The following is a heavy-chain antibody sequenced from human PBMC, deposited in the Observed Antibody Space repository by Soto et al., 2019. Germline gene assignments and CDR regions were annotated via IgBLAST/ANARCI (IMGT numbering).Heavy chain of an antibody. CDR3: AKSVASGRGISAAVTGY. J-gene: IGHJ4*02. V-gene: IGHV3-23*01. CDR2: VSGSGGST. CDR1: GFTFISYA. Sequence: EVQLLESGGGLVQPGGSLRLSCVASGFTFISYAMSWVRQAPGKGLAWVSAVSGSGGSTYYAVSVKGRFTISRHNSKNTLYLQMNSLRAEHTAVYYCAKSVASGRGISAAVTGYWGQGTLVTVSS. D-gene: IGHD6-13*01.